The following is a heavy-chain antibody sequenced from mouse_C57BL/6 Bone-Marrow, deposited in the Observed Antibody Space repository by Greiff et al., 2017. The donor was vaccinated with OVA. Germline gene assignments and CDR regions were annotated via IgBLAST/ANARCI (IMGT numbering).Heavy chain of an antibody. D-gene: IGHD4-1*01. CDR1: GYTFTDYE. J-gene: IGHJ2*01. Sequence: QVQLQQSGAELVRPGASVTLSCKASGYTFTDYEMHWVKQTPVHGLEWIGAIDPETGGTAYNQKFKGKAILTADKSSSTAYMELRSLTSEDSAVYYCTRWNSKKLGRNYWGQGTTLTVSS. CDR3: TRWNSKKLGRNY. CDR2: IDPETGGT. V-gene: IGHV1-15*01.